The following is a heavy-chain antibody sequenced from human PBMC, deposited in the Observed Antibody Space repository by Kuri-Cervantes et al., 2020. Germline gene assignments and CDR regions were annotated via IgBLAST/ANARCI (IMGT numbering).Heavy chain of an antibody. CDR1: GGTFSSYA. CDR3: ATATLQKNAFDI. CDR2: IIPIFGTA. Sequence: SVKVSCKASGGTFSSYAISWVRQAPGQGLEWMGGIIPIFGTANYAQKFQGRVTMTEDTSTDTAYMELSSLRSEDTAVYYCATATLQKNAFDIRGQGTMVTVSS. J-gene: IGHJ3*02. V-gene: IGHV1-69*06. D-gene: IGHD4-11*01.